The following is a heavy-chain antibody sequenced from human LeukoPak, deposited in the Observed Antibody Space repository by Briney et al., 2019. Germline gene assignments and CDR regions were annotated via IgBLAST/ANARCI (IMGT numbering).Heavy chain of an antibody. CDR2: IKYDGSER. Sequence: GGSLRLSCAASGFTLSSYWMTWVRQAPGKGLEWVANIKYDGSERDYVDSVKGRFTISRDNAKNSLYLQMNSLRAEDTAVYYCVRYLVGTDFDIWGQGTMVTVSS. V-gene: IGHV3-7*01. D-gene: IGHD5-12*01. J-gene: IGHJ3*02. CDR3: VRYLVGTDFDI. CDR1: GFTLSSYW.